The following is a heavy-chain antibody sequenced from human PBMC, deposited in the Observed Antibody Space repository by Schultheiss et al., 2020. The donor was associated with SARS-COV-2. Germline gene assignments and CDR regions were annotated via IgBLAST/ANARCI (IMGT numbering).Heavy chain of an antibody. CDR1: GFTVSSNY. V-gene: IGHV3-23*01. D-gene: IGHD1-26*01. J-gene: IGHJ4*02. CDR3: AKARSGSSGPVAY. CDR2: ISGSGGSA. Sequence: VGSLRLSCAASGFTVSSNYMSWVRQAPGKGLEWVSAISGSGGSAYYADSVKGRFTISRDNSKNTLYLQMNSLRAEDTAVYYCAKARSGSSGPVAYWGQGTLVTVSS.